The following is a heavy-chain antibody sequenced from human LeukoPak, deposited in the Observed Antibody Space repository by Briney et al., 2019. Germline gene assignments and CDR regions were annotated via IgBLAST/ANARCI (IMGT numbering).Heavy chain of an antibody. D-gene: IGHD2-2*01. CDR3: ARDTYCSSTSCYRDY. CDR1: GGSISIGSYY. J-gene: IGHJ4*02. V-gene: IGHV4-61*02. CDR2: IYTSGST. Sequence: SQTLSLTCTVSGGSISIGSYYWSWIRQPAGKGLEWIGRIYTSGSTNYNPSLKSRVTISVDTSKNQFSLKLSSVTAEDTAVYYCARDTYCSSTSCYRDYWGQGTLVTVSS.